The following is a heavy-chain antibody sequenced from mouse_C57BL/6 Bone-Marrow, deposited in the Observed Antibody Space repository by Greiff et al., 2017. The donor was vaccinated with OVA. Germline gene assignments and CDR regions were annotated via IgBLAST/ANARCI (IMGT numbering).Heavy chain of an antibody. V-gene: IGHV1-50*01. CDR3: ARHY. Sequence: QVHVKQPGAELVKPGASVKLSCKASGYTFTSYWMQWVKQRPGQGLEWIGEIDPSDSYTNYNQKFKGKATLTVDTSSSTAYMQLSSLTSEDSAVYYCARHYWGQGTTLTVSS. J-gene: IGHJ2*01. CDR2: IDPSDSYT. CDR1: GYTFTSYW.